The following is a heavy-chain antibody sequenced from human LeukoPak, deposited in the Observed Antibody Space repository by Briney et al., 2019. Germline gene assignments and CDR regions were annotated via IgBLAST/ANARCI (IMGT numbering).Heavy chain of an antibody. V-gene: IGHV3-74*01. CDR1: GFTFSNHW. J-gene: IGHJ4*02. D-gene: IGHD1-1*01. CDR2: INRGGSRT. Sequence: GGSLRLSCAASGFTFSNHWMHWVRQAPGKGLMWVSRINRGGSRTDYADSVKGRFTISRDNSKNTLYLQMNSLRAEDTAVYYCARDPSGTALFDYWGQGTLVTVSS. CDR3: ARDPSGTALFDY.